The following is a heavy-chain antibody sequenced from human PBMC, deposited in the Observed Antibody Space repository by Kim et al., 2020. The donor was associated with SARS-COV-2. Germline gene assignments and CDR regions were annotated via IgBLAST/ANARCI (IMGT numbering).Heavy chain of an antibody. J-gene: IGHJ4*02. CDR2: INHSGST. CDR1: GGSFSGYY. CDR3: ASSGSGNWGY. V-gene: IGHV4-34*01. Sequence: SETLSLTCAVYGGSFSGYYWSWIRQPPGKGLEWIGEINHSGSTNYNPSLKSRVTISVDTSKNQFSLKLSSVTAADTAVYYCASSGSGNWGYWGQGTLVTV. D-gene: IGHD3-10*01.